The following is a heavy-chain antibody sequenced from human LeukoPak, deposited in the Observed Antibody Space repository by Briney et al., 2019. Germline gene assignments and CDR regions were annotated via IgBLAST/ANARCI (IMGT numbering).Heavy chain of an antibody. CDR1: GFTFSSYA. D-gene: IGHD3-22*01. CDR2: ISGSGGST. Sequence: GGSLRLSCAASGFTFSSYAMSWVRQAPGKGLEWVSAISGSGGSTYYADSVKGRFTISRDNSKNTLYLQMNSLRAEDTAVYYCAKDPRGGYYDSSGYHYFDYWGQGTLVTVSS. J-gene: IGHJ4*02. V-gene: IGHV3-23*01. CDR3: AKDPRGGYYDSSGYHYFDY.